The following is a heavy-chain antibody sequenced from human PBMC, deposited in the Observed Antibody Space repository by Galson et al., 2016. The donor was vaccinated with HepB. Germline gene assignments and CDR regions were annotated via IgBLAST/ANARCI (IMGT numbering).Heavy chain of an antibody. V-gene: IGHV3-48*02. CDR1: GFIFSTYG. Sequence: SLRLSCAASGFIFSTYGMNWVRQSPGKGLEWLSCISANSDAIYYADSVKGRFTISRDNAKNSLYLQMNSLRDDDTAVYYCGRPTTHNWFDPWGQGTLVTVSS. CDR3: GRPTTHNWFDP. CDR2: ISANSDAI. D-gene: IGHD5-12*01. J-gene: IGHJ5*02.